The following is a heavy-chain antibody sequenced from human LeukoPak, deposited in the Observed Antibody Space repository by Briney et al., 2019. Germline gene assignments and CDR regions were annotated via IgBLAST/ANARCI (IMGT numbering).Heavy chain of an antibody. CDR3: ARGWPFDY. CDR2: IYYSGDT. V-gene: IGHV4-59*01. CDR1: GGSISTYP. Sequence: SETLSLTCTVSGGSISTYPWSWIRQPPGKGLEWIGYIYYSGDTNYNRSLKSQVTISIDTSKNHFSLKLSSVTAADTAVYYCARGWPFDYWGQGTLVTVSS. J-gene: IGHJ4*02.